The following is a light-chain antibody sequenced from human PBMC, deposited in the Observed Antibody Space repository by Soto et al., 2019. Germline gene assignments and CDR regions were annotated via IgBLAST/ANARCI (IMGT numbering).Light chain of an antibody. CDR3: QQRSNWPIT. J-gene: IGKJ5*01. V-gene: IGKV3D-20*02. Sequence: EVVLTPFPNTLSLSPGERATLSCRASQSLNSNFLVWYQQKPGQAPRLLISSTSHRATGIPNRFSGSGSGTDFTLTISSLEPEDFAVYYCQQRSNWPITFGQGTRLEIK. CDR2: STS. CDR1: QSLNSNF.